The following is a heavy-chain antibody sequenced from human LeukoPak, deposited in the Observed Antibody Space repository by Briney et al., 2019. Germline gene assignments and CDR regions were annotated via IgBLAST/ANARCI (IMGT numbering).Heavy chain of an antibody. V-gene: IGHV4-59*01. Sequence: SETLSLTCTVSGGSISSYYWSWIRQPPGKGLEWIRYIYYSGSTNYNPSLKSRVTISVDTSKNQFSLKLSSVTAADTAVYYCARGTKKFGYFDYWGQGTLVTVSS. CDR3: ARGTKKFGYFDY. J-gene: IGHJ4*02. CDR1: GGSISSYY. CDR2: IYYSGST. D-gene: IGHD3-10*01.